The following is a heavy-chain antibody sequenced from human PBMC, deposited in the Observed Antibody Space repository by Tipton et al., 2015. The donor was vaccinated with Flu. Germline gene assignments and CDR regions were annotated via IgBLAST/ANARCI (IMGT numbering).Heavy chain of an antibody. CDR3: ARDHLVGVAGMDV. V-gene: IGHV3-21*01. D-gene: IGHD1-26*01. J-gene: IGHJ6*02. Sequence: SLRLSCAASGFTVSSKYMGWVRQAPGKGLEWVSSISSSSSYIYYADSVNGRLTISRDNAKNSLYLQISTLRAEDTAVYYCARDHLVGVAGMDVWGQGTTVTVSS. CDR2: ISSSSSYI. CDR1: GFTVSSKY.